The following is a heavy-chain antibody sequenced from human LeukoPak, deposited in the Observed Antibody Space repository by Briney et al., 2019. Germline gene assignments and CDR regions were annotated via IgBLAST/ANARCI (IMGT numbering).Heavy chain of an antibody. Sequence: PGGSLKIFCGASGFSFSSYAKSWVRQAPGEGLELVSTISGSGGSTSYADSVKGRFTISRDNSKNTLYLQMNSLRAEDTAVYYCAKGVCGGGSCYPGYYMDVWGKGTTVTVSS. CDR1: GFSFSSYA. CDR3: AKGVCGGGSCYPGYYMDV. CDR2: ISGSGGST. J-gene: IGHJ6*03. D-gene: IGHD2-15*01. V-gene: IGHV3-23*01.